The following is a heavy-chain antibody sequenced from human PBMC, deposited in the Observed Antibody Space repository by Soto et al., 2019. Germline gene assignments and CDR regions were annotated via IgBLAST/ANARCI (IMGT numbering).Heavy chain of an antibody. D-gene: IGHD2-8*01. J-gene: IGHJ4*02. Sequence: GGSLRLSCAASEFTFSTSWMNWVRQAPGKGLVWVSRINPDGSSTTYADSVKGRFTISRDNAENTLYLQMNSLEAEDTAVYYCGRCPNSETAGNWGPGTLVTGSS. V-gene: IGHV3-74*01. CDR3: GRCPNSETAGN. CDR2: INPDGSST. CDR1: EFTFSTSW.